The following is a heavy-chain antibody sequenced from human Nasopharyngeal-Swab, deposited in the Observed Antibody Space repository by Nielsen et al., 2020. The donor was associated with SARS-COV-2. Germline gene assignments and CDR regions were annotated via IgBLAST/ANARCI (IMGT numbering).Heavy chain of an antibody. CDR2: IIPIFGTA. V-gene: IGHV1-69*01. J-gene: IGHJ6*02. Sequence: WVRQAPGQGLEWMGGIIPIFGTANSAQKFQGRVTITADESTSTAYMELSSLRSEDTAVYYCARGLTTVTTYYYYGMDVWGQGTTVTVSS. CDR3: ARGLTTVTTYYYYGMDV. D-gene: IGHD4-11*01.